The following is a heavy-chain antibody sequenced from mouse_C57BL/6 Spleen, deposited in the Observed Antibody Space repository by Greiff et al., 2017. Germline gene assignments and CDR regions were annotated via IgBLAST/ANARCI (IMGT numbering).Heavy chain of an antibody. CDR1: GFTFTDYY. Sequence: EVKLVESGGGLVQPGGSLSLSCAASGFTFTDYYMSWVRQPPGKALEWLGFIRNKANGYTTEYSASVQGRFTISRDNSQSILYLLMNALRAEDSATYYCARSDYDYDGYWYFDVWGTGTTVTVSS. V-gene: IGHV7-3*01. CDR2: IRNKANGYTT. D-gene: IGHD2-4*01. J-gene: IGHJ1*03. CDR3: ARSDYDYDGYWYFDV.